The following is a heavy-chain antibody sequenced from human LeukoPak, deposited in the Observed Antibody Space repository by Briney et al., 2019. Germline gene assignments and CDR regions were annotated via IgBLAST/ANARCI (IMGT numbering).Heavy chain of an antibody. Sequence: SETLSLTCTVSGGSISSGDCYWSWIRQPPGKGLEWIGYISYSGSTYYNPSLKSRVAISVDTSKNQFSLKLSSVTAADTAVYYCARVYDSSAYYGYYFDYWGQGTLVNVSS. V-gene: IGHV4-30-4*01. CDR2: ISYSGST. CDR3: ARVYDSSAYYGYYFDY. CDR1: GGSISSGDCY. D-gene: IGHD3-22*01. J-gene: IGHJ4*02.